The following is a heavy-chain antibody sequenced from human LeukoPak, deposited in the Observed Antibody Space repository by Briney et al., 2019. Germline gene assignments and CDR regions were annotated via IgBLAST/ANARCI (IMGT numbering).Heavy chain of an antibody. J-gene: IGHJ6*02. V-gene: IGHV4-59*08. CDR2: IYYSGST. D-gene: IGHD3-10*01. CDR3: ARYGSGSYSYGMAV. Sequence: SESLSLTCTVSGGSISSYYWSWIRQPPGKGLEWIGYIYYSGSTNYNPSLKSRVTISVDTSKNQFSLKLSSVTAADTAVYYCARYGSGSYSYGMAVWGQGTTVTVSS. CDR1: GGSISSYY.